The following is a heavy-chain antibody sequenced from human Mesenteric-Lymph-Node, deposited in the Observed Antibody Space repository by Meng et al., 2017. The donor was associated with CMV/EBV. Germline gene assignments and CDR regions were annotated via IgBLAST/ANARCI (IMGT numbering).Heavy chain of an antibody. J-gene: IGHJ4*02. CDR1: GYIFTSHW. D-gene: IGHD1-26*01. CDR2: MYPGDSNT. V-gene: IGHV5-51*01. Sequence: GASLKISCKASGYIFTSHWIGWVRQMPGKGLEYMGIMYPGDSNTKYSPSFQGQVTISADRSINTAYLQWSSLQASDTAMYYCARRGSTTFDYWGQGTPVTVSS. CDR3: ARRGSTTFDY.